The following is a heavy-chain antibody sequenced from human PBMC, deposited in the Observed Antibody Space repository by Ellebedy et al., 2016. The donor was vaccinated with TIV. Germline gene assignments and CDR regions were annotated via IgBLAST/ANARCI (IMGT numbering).Heavy chain of an antibody. CDR3: ARRGYYETSGHSPNIVRGGMDV. CDR2: ISSDSYHI. V-gene: IGHV3-21*01. D-gene: IGHD3-22*01. J-gene: IGHJ6*02. Sequence: GESLKISCAVSGFTFNNYEMNWVRRAPGKGLEWVSSISSDSYHIYHANSMRGRFVISRDNAKNSLYLQMNSLKAEDTAVYYCARRGYYETSGHSPNIVRGGMDVWGQGTTVTVSS. CDR1: GFTFNNYE.